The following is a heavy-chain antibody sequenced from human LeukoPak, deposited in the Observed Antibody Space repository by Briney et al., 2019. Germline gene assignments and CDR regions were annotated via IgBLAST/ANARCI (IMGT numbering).Heavy chain of an antibody. Sequence: GASVKVSREASGYTFTDSYRHLVRHAPGQGLEYLSWINIKGGDAKYAQKFQGGVRMTSDTSISTAYMELGSLRSDDTAVYYCARDGRHGGGDCYSFDSWGQGTLVTVSS. V-gene: IGHV1-2*02. CDR2: INIKGGDA. J-gene: IGHJ4*02. CDR1: GYTFTDSY. CDR3: ARDGRHGGGDCYSFDS. D-gene: IGHD2-21*02.